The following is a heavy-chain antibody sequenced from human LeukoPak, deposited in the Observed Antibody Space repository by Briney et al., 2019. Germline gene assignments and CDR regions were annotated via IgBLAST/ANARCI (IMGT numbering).Heavy chain of an antibody. CDR3: TRVQAGRSGLMDV. Sequence: GGSLRLSCAVSGFSLSDYWMHWVRQAREKGLVWVSRIGPDGSGTTYADSVKGRFTISRDKSKNTVNLQMNSLRDEDAAVYYCTRVQAGRSGLMDVWGRGTTVTVSS. CDR2: IGPDGSGT. J-gene: IGHJ6*02. V-gene: IGHV3-74*03. CDR1: GFSLSDYW. D-gene: IGHD2-8*02.